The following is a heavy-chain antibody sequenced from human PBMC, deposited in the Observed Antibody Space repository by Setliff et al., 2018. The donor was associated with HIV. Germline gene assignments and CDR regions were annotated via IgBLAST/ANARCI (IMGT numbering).Heavy chain of an antibody. CDR1: GGSISSYY. V-gene: IGHV4-59*12. D-gene: IGHD3-10*01. J-gene: IGHJ5*02. CDR2: IYSSGST. Sequence: SETLSLTCTVSGGSISSYYWSWIRQPPGKGLEWLGHIYSSGSTNYNPSLKSRVTISLDTSKNQFSLRVTSVTAADTAVYFCARDRHSSGLGSYGPWGPGILVTVSS. CDR3: ARDRHSSGLGSYGP.